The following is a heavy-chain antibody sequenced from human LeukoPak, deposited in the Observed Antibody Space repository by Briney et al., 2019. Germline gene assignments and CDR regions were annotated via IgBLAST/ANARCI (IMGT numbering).Heavy chain of an antibody. CDR2: IYTTGST. D-gene: IGHD1-26*01. J-gene: IGHJ4*02. Sequence: SETPSLTCTVSGDSISSFYWSWIRQPAGKGLEWIGRIYTTGSTNYNPSLKSRVTMSVDTAKNHFSLKLTSVTAADTAVYYCARLSGSQTTPYWGQGTLVTVSS. CDR3: ARLSGSQTTPY. CDR1: GDSISSFY. V-gene: IGHV4-4*07.